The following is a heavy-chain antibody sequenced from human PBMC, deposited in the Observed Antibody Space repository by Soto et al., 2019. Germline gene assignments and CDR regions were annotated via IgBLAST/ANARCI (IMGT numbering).Heavy chain of an antibody. D-gene: IGHD3-16*01. CDR2: IHYSGST. CDR3: EGFGGR. CDR1: GYSISSGYH. V-gene: IGHV4-30-4*01. Sequence: QVQLQESGPGLVKPSQTLSLTCTVSGYSISSGYHWSWIRQPPGKGLEWIGYIHYSGSTSYNPSLPSRVTIPLDTSKPQSSLTLTSVTAADTPVYYCEGFGGRWGQGPLVTVSS. J-gene: IGHJ4*02.